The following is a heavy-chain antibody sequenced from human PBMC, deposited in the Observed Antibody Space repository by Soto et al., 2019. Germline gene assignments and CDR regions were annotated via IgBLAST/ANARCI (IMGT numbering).Heavy chain of an antibody. CDR3: ARAAMGGSSWPFDY. CDR1: GGSISSSSYY. CDR2: IYYSGST. J-gene: IGHJ4*02. V-gene: IGHV4-39*07. Sequence: PSETLSLTSTVSGGSISSSSYYWGWIRQPPGKGLEWIGSIYYSGSTYYNPSLKSRVTISVDKSKNQFSLKLSSVTAADTAVYYCARAAMGGSSWPFDYWGQGTLVTVSS. D-gene: IGHD6-13*01.